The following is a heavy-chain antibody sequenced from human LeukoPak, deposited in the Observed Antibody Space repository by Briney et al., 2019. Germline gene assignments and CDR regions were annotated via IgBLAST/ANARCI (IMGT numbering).Heavy chain of an antibody. J-gene: IGHJ6*03. V-gene: IGHV4-59*01. Sequence: SSETLALTCTVSGGSISPYYWSWIRRSPGKGLEWIGYIYHSGKTYYNPSLKSRITISVDTSKNQFSLKVTSVTAADTAVYYCARDWGVTGRPGYMDVWGKGTTVTVSS. D-gene: IGHD6-6*01. CDR3: ARDWGVTGRPGYMDV. CDR1: GGSISPYY. CDR2: IYHSGKT.